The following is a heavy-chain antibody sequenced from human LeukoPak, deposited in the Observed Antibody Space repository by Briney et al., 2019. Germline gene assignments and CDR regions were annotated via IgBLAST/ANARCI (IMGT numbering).Heavy chain of an antibody. CDR3: ARGAPRYYYDSSHDAFDI. V-gene: IGHV1-46*01. CDR1: GYTFTSYY. Sequence: ASVKVSCKASGYTFTSYYMHWVRQAPGQGLEWMGIINPSGGSTSYAQKFQGRVTMTRDTSTSTVYMELSSLRSEDTAVYYCARGAPRYYYDSSHDAFDIWGQGTMVTVSS. CDR2: INPSGGST. D-gene: IGHD3-22*01. J-gene: IGHJ3*02.